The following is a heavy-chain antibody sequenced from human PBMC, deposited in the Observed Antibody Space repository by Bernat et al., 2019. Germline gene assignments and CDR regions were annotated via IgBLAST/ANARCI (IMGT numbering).Heavy chain of an antibody. CDR3: ARSHSSSWYRFDY. CDR1: GGSLSSSSYY. Sequence: QLQLQESGPGLVKPSETLSLTCTVSGGSLSSSSYYWGWIRQPPGKGLEWIGSIYYSGSTYYNPSLKSRVTISVDTAKNKVSLKLSSVTAADTAVYYCARSHSSSWYRFDYWGQGTLVTVSS. D-gene: IGHD6-13*01. J-gene: IGHJ4*02. CDR2: IYYSGST. V-gene: IGHV4-39*01.